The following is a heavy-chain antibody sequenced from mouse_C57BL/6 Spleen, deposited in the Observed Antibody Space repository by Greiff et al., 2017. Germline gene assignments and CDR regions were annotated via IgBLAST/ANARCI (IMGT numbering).Heavy chain of an antibody. Sequence: VQRVESGAELVKPGASVKISCKASGYAFSSYWMNWVKQRPGKGLEWIGQIYPGDGDTNYNGKFKGKATLTADKSSSTAYMQLSSLTSEDSAVYFCARRSYYDYDEDFDYWGQGTTLTVSS. CDR2: IYPGDGDT. D-gene: IGHD2-4*01. CDR3: ARRSYYDYDEDFDY. V-gene: IGHV1-80*01. J-gene: IGHJ2*01. CDR1: GYAFSSYW.